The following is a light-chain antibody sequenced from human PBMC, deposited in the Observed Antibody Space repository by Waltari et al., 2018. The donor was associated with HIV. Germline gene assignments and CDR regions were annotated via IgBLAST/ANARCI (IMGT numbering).Light chain of an antibody. CDR3: YSYAGSKGV. J-gene: IGLJ1*01. CDR1: SSDFGDYNF. Sequence: QSALTQPPSASGSPGQSVTISCTGTSSDFGDYNFVSWYQQHPGKAPKVMIYEVTKRPSGVPDRSSGSKSGNTASLTVSGLQAEDEADYYCYSYAGSKGVFGTGTKVTVL. CDR2: EVT. V-gene: IGLV2-8*01.